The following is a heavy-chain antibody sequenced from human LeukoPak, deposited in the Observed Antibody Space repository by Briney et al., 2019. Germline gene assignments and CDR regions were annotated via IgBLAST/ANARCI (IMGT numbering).Heavy chain of an antibody. CDR1: DGSISSYY. J-gene: IGHJ4*02. D-gene: IGHD6-19*01. Sequence: SETLSLTCTVSDGSISSYYWSWIRQPAGKGLEWIGRLYTSGSTNYNPSLKSRVTMSVDTSKNQFSLKLSSVTAADTAVYYCACSSSGWFWNYWGQGNLVTVSS. CDR3: ACSSSGWFWNY. V-gene: IGHV4-4*07. CDR2: LYTSGST.